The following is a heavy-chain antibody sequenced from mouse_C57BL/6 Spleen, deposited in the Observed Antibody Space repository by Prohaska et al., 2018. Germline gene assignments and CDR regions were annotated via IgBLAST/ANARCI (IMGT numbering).Heavy chain of an antibody. Sequence: HGKRLEWIVDINTNNGGTIYNQKFKGKSTFTVDKSSSTAYMDLRSLTSEDTAVYYCARSFGLYVSSYWYFDVWGTGTTGTVSS. J-gene: IGHJ1*03. CDR3: ARSFGLYVSSYWYFDV. CDR2: INTNNGGT. V-gene: IGHV1-18*01. D-gene: IGHD1-1*01.